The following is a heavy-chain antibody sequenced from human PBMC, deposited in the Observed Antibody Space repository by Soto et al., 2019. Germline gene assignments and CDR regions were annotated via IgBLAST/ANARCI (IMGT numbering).Heavy chain of an antibody. Sequence: SETLALTCTGCGGSISSRRYDGGWIRQPPGKGLEWIGSIYYSGSTYYNPSLKSRVTISVDTSKNHFSLKLRSVTAADTAVYYCAGLKYFDTSDYLAYWRQGTLVPVSS. CDR2: IYYSGST. CDR1: GGSISSRRYD. CDR3: AGLKYFDTSDYLAY. J-gene: IGHJ4*02. V-gene: IGHV4-39*02. D-gene: IGHD3-22*01.